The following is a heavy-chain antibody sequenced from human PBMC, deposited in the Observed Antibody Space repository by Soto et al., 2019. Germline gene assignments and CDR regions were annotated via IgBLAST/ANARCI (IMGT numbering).Heavy chain of an antibody. Sequence: EVQLVESGGGLVKPGGSLRLSCAASGFTFSNAWMNWVRQAPGKGLEWVGCIKSKTDGGTTDYAAPVKGRFTISRDDSKNTLYLQMNSLKTEDTAVYYCTTGDVVDNPYYYYGMDVWGQGTTVTVSS. CDR3: TTGDVVDNPYYYYGMDV. CDR2: IKSKTDGGTT. V-gene: IGHV3-15*07. CDR1: GFTFSNAW. D-gene: IGHD2-2*01. J-gene: IGHJ6*02.